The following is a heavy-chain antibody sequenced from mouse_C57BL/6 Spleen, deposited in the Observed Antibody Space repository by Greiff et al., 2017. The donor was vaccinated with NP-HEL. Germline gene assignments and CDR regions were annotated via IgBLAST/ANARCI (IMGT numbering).Heavy chain of an antibody. Sequence: VQLQQPGAELVMPGASVKLSCKASGYTFTSYWMHWVKQRPGQGLEWIGEIDPSDSYTNYNQKFKGKSTLTVDKSSSTAYMQLSSLTYEDSAVYYCAGDMGFAYWGQGTLVTVSA. D-gene: IGHD1-1*02. CDR1: GYTFTSYW. J-gene: IGHJ3*01. CDR3: AGDMGFAY. CDR2: IDPSDSYT. V-gene: IGHV1-69*01.